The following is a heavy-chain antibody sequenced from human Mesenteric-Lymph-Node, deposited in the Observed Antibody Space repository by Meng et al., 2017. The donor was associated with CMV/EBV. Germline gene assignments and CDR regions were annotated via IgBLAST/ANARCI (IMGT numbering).Heavy chain of an antibody. CDR1: FISYG. CDR3: ARDPIVVLPAASSGNFAY. CDR2: ISPYTGHT. D-gene: IGHD2-2*01. J-gene: IGHJ4*02. V-gene: IGHV1-18*04. Sequence: FISYGISWVRQAPGQGLEWLGWISPYTGHTKYAKKVQGRVTLTTDTSTSTAYMELRSLRSDDTAVYYCARDPIVVLPAASSGNFAYWGQGTLVTVSS.